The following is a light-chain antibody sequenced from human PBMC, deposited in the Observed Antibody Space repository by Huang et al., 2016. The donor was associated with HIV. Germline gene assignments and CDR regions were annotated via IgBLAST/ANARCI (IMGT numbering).Light chain of an antibody. J-gene: IGKJ1*01. Sequence: DIQMTQSPSTLSASVGDRVTITCRASQSISSWLAWYQQKSGKAPKLLISKASSLESGVPSRFSGSGSGTEFTLTISSLQPDDFATYYCQEYRSYSSTFGQGTKVEIK. V-gene: IGKV1-5*03. CDR3: QEYRSYSST. CDR2: KAS. CDR1: QSISSW.